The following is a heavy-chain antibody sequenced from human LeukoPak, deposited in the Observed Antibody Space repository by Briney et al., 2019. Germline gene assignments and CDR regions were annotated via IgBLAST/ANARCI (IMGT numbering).Heavy chain of an antibody. V-gene: IGHV3-30-3*01. CDR2: ISYDGSNK. CDR1: GFTFSSCA. CDR3: ARGGPGSITMIVVVIKYYFDY. J-gene: IGHJ4*02. D-gene: IGHD3-22*01. Sequence: SGGSLRLSCAASGFTFSSCAMHWVRQAPGKGLEWVAVISYDGSNKYYADSVKGRFTISRDNSKNTLYLQMNSLRAEDTAVYYCARGGPGSITMIVVVIKYYFDYWGQGTLVTVSS.